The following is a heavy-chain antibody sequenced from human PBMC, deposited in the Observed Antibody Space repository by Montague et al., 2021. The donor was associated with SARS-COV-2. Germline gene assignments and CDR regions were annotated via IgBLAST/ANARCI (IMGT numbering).Heavy chain of an antibody. V-gene: IGHV3-20*04. Sequence: SLRLSCAASGFTFDDYGMSWVRQAPGKGLEWVSGINRNGGSTGYADSVKGRFTISRDNAKNSLYLQMNSLRAEDTALYYCASGYSSSWDIFDYWGQGTLVTVSS. CDR1: GFTFDDYG. CDR2: INRNGGST. D-gene: IGHD6-13*01. J-gene: IGHJ4*02. CDR3: ASGYSSSWDIFDY.